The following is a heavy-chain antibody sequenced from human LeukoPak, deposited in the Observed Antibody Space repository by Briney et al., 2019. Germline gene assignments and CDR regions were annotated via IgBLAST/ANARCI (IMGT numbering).Heavy chain of an antibody. D-gene: IGHD2-2*01. V-gene: IGHV1-2*02. Sequence: ASVKVSCKASGYNFYGYFIHWVRQAPGLGLEWMGWINPNSGGTNYAQQFQGRVTMTRDTSSSIVYTELSSLGSDDTAMYYCVRPAVVPSAMDLEYWGQGTLVSVSS. CDR3: VRPAVVPSAMDLEY. CDR1: GYNFYGYF. J-gene: IGHJ4*02. CDR2: INPNSGGT.